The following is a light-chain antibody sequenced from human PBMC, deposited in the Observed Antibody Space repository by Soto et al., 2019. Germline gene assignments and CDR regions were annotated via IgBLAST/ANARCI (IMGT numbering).Light chain of an antibody. CDR3: ATWDASLSGWV. CDR2: KND. CDR1: SSNIGSNY. Sequence: QAVVSQPHSASGTHGQRVTISCSGSSSNIGSNYVYWYQQFPGTAPKLLIFKNDQRPSGVPDRFSGSNSGPSASLAISGLRSEDEADYYCATWDASLSGWVFGGGTKPTFL. V-gene: IGLV1-47*01. J-gene: IGLJ3*02.